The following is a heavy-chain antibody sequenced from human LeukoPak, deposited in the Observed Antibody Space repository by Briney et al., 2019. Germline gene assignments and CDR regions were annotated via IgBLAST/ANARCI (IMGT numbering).Heavy chain of an antibody. CDR1: GXTFSSYA. Sequence: GGSLRLSCAASGXTFSSYAMSWVRQAPGKGLEWVSAISGSGGSTYYADSVKGRFTISRDNSKNTLYLQMNSLRAEDTAVYYCANAMAVAGTIFDYWGQGTLVTVSS. J-gene: IGHJ4*02. CDR3: ANAMAVAGTIFDY. CDR2: ISGSGGST. V-gene: IGHV3-23*01. D-gene: IGHD6-13*01.